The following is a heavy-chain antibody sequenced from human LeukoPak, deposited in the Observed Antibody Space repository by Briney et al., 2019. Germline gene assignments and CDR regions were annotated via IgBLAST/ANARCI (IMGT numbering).Heavy chain of an antibody. CDR3: AEDRCSVGFCHNFDS. Sequence: GRSLRLSCAASGFTFSNYAMHWVRQAPGKGLEWVAFIQYDGNYKNYADSVKGRFSISRDNSKNTMDLQMNSLRAEDSAVYYCAEDRCSVGFCHNFDSWGRGTLVIVSS. J-gene: IGHJ4*02. V-gene: IGHV3-30*04. CDR2: IQYDGNYK. D-gene: IGHD3-3*01. CDR1: GFTFSNYA.